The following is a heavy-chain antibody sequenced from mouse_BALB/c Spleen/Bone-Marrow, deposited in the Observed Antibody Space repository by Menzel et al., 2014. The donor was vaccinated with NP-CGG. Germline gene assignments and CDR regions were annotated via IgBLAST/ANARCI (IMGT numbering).Heavy chain of an antibody. CDR1: GFDFSRYW. Sequence: EVMLVESGGGLVQPGGSLKLSCAASGFDFSRYWMSWVRQALGKGLEWIGEINPDSNTINYTPSLKDKFIISRDNAKNTLYLQMSKVRSEDTALYYCARLNSYGNLFVWGAGTTVTSSS. V-gene: IGHV4-1*02. CDR3: ARLNSYGNLFV. CDR2: INPDSNTI. D-gene: IGHD1-1*01. J-gene: IGHJ1*01.